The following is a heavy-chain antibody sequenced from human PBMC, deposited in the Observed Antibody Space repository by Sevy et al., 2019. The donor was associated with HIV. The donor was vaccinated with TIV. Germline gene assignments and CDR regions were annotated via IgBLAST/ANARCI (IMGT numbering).Heavy chain of an antibody. CDR3: ARVVSGYYYDY. Sequence: GGSLRLSCAASGFTFDDYGMSWVRQAPGKGLEWVSGINWNGGSKGYADSVKGRFTISRDNAKNSLYLQMNSLRAEDTALYYCARVVSGYYYDYWGQGTLVTVSS. CDR1: GFTFDDYG. D-gene: IGHD3-22*01. CDR2: INWNGGSK. V-gene: IGHV3-20*04. J-gene: IGHJ4*02.